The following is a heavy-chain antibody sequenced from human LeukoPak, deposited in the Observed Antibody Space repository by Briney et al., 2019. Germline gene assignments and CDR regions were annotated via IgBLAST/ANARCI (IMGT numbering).Heavy chain of an antibody. Sequence: ASVKVSCKASGYTFTSYYIHWVRQAPGQGLDWMGVINPSDGSTSYAQKFQGRVTMTRDTSISTVYMELSRLRSDDTAVYYCARDPQDITIFGVAWNWFDPWGQGTLVTLSS. J-gene: IGHJ5*02. CDR1: GYTFTSYY. D-gene: IGHD3-3*01. CDR3: ARDPQDITIFGVAWNWFDP. V-gene: IGHV1-46*01. CDR2: INPSDGST.